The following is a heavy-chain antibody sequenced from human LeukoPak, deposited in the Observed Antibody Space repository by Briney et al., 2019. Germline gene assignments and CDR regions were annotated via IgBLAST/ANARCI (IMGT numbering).Heavy chain of an antibody. CDR2: IIPILGIA. V-gene: IGHV1-69*04. J-gene: IGHJ4*02. Sequence: SVKVSCKASGGTFSSYAISWVRQAPGQGLEWMGRIIPILGIANYAQKFQGRVTITADKSTSTAYMELSSLRSEDTAVYYCARDPRYYDSSGYYYEGYWGQGTLVTVSS. CDR1: GGTFSSYA. D-gene: IGHD3-22*01. CDR3: ARDPRYYDSSGYYYEGY.